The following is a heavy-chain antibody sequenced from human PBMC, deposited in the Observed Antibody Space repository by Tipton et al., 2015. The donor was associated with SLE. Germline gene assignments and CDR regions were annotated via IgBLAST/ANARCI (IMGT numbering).Heavy chain of an antibody. CDR2: ISHSGST. Sequence: TLSLTCAVSGGSFSGYYWGWIRQPPGKGLEWIGEISHSGSTKYDVSFSGRITMSLDTSKNQFSLKLSSVTAADTAVYYCARDRGTYYYDSSGYRGTFDIWGQGTMVTVAS. J-gene: IGHJ3*02. CDR3: ARDRGTYYYDSSGYRGTFDI. V-gene: IGHV4-34*10. CDR1: GGSFSGYY. D-gene: IGHD3-22*01.